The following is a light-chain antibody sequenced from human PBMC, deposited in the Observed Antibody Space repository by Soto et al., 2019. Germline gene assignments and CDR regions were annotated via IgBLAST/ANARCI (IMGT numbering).Light chain of an antibody. CDR3: SSSTSSSRV. V-gene: IGLV2-14*01. Sequence: QSALTQPASVSGSPGQSIPISCTGTSSDVGGYNYVSWYQQHPGKAPKLMIYDVSNRPSGVSNRFSGSKSGNTAALTISGLQAEDEADYYCSSSTSSSRVFGTGTKVTV. CDR2: DVS. CDR1: SSDVGGYNY. J-gene: IGLJ1*01.